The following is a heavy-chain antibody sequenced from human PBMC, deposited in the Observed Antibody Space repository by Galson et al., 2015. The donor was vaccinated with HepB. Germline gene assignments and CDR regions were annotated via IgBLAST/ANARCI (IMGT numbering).Heavy chain of an antibody. CDR3: ARANAINDAFDI. J-gene: IGHJ3*02. Sequence: SLRLSCAASGFTFSSYDMHWVRQATGKGLEWVSAIGTAGDPYYPGSVKGRFTISRENAKNSLYLQMNSLRAGDTAVYYCARANAINDAFDIWGQGTVVTVSS. D-gene: IGHD2-8*01. CDR1: GFTFSSYD. CDR2: IGTAGDP. V-gene: IGHV3-13*05.